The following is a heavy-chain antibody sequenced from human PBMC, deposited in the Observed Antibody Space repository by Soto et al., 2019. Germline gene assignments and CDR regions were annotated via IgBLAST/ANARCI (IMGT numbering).Heavy chain of an antibody. CDR3: AKDLLGPGRAYGPDV. Sequence: QVQLVESGGGVVQPGRSLRLSCAASGFTFSSYGMHWVRQAPGKGLEWVAVISYDGSNKYYADSVKGRFTISRDNSKNTLYLQMNSLRAEDTAVYYCAKDLLGPGRAYGPDVWGQGTTVTVSS. J-gene: IGHJ6*02. CDR1: GFTFSSYG. CDR2: ISYDGSNK. D-gene: IGHD7-27*01. V-gene: IGHV3-30*18.